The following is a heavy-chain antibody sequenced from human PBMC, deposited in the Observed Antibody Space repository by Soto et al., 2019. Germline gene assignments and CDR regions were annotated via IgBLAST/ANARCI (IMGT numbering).Heavy chain of an antibody. J-gene: IGHJ4*02. D-gene: IGHD6-19*01. CDR2: INHSGST. CDR3: ARGRQWLVGGLYYFDY. CDR1: GGSFSGYY. V-gene: IGHV4-34*01. Sequence: PSETLSLTCAVHGGSFSGYYWSWIRQPPGKGLEWIGEINHSGSTNYNPSLKSRVTISVDTSKNQFSLKLSSVTAADTAVYYCARGRQWLVGGLYYFDYWGQGTLVTVSS.